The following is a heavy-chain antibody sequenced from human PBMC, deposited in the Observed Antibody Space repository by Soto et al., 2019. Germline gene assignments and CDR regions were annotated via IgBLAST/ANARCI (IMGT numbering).Heavy chain of an antibody. D-gene: IGHD5-18*01. Sequence: QVQLQESGPGLVKPSETLSLTCTVSDGSLSSNYWSWIRQPPGKRLEWIGYIYYSGSTNYNPSLKSRVSISIDTSKNQFSQRLSSVTAADTAVFYCARGHSYGSSYWYFDLWGRGTLVTVSS. CDR2: IYYSGST. J-gene: IGHJ2*01. CDR3: ARGHSYGSSYWYFDL. V-gene: IGHV4-59*01. CDR1: DGSLSSNY.